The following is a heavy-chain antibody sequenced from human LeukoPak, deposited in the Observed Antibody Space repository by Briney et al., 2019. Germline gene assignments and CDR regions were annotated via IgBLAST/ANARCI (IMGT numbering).Heavy chain of an antibody. V-gene: IGHV4-39*01. CDR1: GVSVNTRVYY. Sequence: SETLSLTYTVSGVSVNTRVYYWDWIRHSPGKGLEWIGDVFSRGDTYFNPSFRSRATMSIDTSVNQFSLTLTSVTAADTAIYYCARHPARSNWFDPWGQGILVTVSS. CDR2: VFSRGDT. J-gene: IGHJ5*02. CDR3: ARHPARSNWFDP.